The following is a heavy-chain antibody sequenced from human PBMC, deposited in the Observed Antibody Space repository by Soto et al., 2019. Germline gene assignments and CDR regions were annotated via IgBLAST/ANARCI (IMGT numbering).Heavy chain of an antibody. CDR3: ARDVKQISRLTNNPYYYGLDV. J-gene: IGHJ6*02. D-gene: IGHD1-20*01. CDR2: MNAKSGDT. CDR1: GYTFSDFD. V-gene: IGHV1-8*01. Sequence: ASVKVSCKASGYTFSDFDINWLRQAAGQGPEWMGWMNAKSGDTFSAQRLQGKFNMTWDTSLSTAYMEVGSLASDDTAVYHCARDVKQISRLTNNPYYYGLDVWGRGTTVTVSS.